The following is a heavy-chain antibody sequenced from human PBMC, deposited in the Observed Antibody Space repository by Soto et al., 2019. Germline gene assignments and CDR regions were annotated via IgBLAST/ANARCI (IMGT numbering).Heavy chain of an antibody. CDR1: GGSISSTDHY. CDR3: ARLVFHCLRGSCDDYSFYGLDV. J-gene: IGHJ6*02. D-gene: IGHD2-15*01. CDR2: IYFAGST. Sequence: HLQLQESGPGLVKASETLSLTCTVSGGSISSTDHYWGWVRQPPAKGLEWLGSIYFAGSTFHNPALKSRATISVDTSRNQFSLRLTTVTAPDTAVYYCARLVFHCLRGSCDDYSFYGLDVWGQGTTVTVSS. V-gene: IGHV4-39*01.